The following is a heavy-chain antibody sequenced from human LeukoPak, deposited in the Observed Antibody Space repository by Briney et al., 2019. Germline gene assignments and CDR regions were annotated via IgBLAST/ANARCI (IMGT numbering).Heavy chain of an antibody. D-gene: IGHD6-19*01. Sequence: GGSLRLSCAASGFTFSSYAVSWVRQAPGKGLEWVSGISGSGTSTYYADSVKGRFTISRDNSKNTMSLQMNSLRAEDTALYYCARGKGIAVSSFDSWGQGTLVTVSS. CDR2: ISGSGTST. CDR1: GFTFSSYA. CDR3: ARGKGIAVSSFDS. V-gene: IGHV3-23*01. J-gene: IGHJ4*02.